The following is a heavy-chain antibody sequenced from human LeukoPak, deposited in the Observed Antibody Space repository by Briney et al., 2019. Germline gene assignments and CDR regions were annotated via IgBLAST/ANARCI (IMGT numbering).Heavy chain of an antibody. CDR3: ARVRFGELAFDY. CDR2: INPSSGGA. CDR1: GYTFTDYY. J-gene: IGHJ4*02. D-gene: IGHD3-10*01. V-gene: IGHV1-2*06. Sequence: ASVKVSCKASGYTFTDYYIHWVRQAPGQGLEWMGRINPSSGGANYAQKFQGRVTLTRDTSISTAYMELRRLRSDDAAVYYCARVRFGELAFDYWGQGTLVTVSS.